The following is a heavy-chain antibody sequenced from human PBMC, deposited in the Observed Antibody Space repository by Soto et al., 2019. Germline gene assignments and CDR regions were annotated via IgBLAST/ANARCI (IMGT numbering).Heavy chain of an antibody. CDR3: AVETYDSSGYYFDY. Sequence: PSETLSLTCTVSGGSVGSGSYYWSWIRQPPGKGLEWIGYIYYSGSTNYNPSLKSRVTISVDTSKSQFSLKLSSVTAADTAVYYCAVETYDSSGYYFDYWGQGTLVTVSS. V-gene: IGHV4-61*01. CDR2: IYYSGST. J-gene: IGHJ4*02. CDR1: GGSVGSGSYY. D-gene: IGHD3-22*01.